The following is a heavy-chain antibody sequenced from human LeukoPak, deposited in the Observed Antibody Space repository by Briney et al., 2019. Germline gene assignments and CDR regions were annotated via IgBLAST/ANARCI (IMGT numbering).Heavy chain of an antibody. CDR2: IWYDGSNK. Sequence: GGSLRLSCAASGFTFSSYSMNWVRQAPGKGLEWVAVIWYDGSNKYYADSVKGRFTISRDNSKNTLYLQMNSLRAEDTAVYYCARLPSGSYYDYWGQGTLVTVSS. J-gene: IGHJ4*02. CDR3: ARLPSGSYYDY. V-gene: IGHV3-33*08. CDR1: GFTFSSYS. D-gene: IGHD1-26*01.